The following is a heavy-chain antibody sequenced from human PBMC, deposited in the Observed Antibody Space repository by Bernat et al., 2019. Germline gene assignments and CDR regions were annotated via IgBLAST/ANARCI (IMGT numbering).Heavy chain of an antibody. CDR3: ARDAPRLNCDWLSRREYNWFDP. D-gene: IGHD3-9*01. Sequence: QVQLVQSGAEVKKPGSSVKVSCKASGGTFSSYAISWVRQAPGQGLEWMGGIIPIFGTANYAQKFQGRVTITADESTSTAYMELSSLRSEDTAVYYCARDAPRLNCDWLSRREYNWFDPWGQGTLVTVSS. J-gene: IGHJ5*02. V-gene: IGHV1-69*01. CDR1: GGTFSSYA. CDR2: IIPIFGTA.